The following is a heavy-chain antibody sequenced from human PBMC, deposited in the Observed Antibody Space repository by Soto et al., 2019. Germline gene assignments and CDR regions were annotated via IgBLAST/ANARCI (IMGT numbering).Heavy chain of an antibody. CDR3: ARRPPPGDLPFDY. CDR2: IYYSGST. V-gene: IGHV4-39*01. D-gene: IGHD2-21*02. CDR1: GGSISSSSYY. J-gene: IGHJ4*02. Sequence: SETLSLTCTVSGGSISSSSYYWGWIRQPPGKGLEWIGSIYYSGSTYYNPSLKSRVTISVDTSKNQFSLKLSSVTAADTAVYYCARRPPPGDLPFDYWGQGTLVTVSS.